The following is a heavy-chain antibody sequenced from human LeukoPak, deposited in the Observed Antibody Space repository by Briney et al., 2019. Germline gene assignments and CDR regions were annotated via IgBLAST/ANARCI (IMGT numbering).Heavy chain of an antibody. V-gene: IGHV3-21*01. CDR2: ISSSGGST. D-gene: IGHD2/OR15-2a*01. CDR3: ARVLEIDY. CDR1: GFTFSSYT. J-gene: IGHJ4*02. Sequence: GGSLRLSCAASGFTFSSYTMNWVRQAPGEGLEWVSSISSSGGSTYYTDSVKGRFTISRDNAKNSLYLQMNSLRAEDTAVYYCARVLEIDYWGQGTLVTVSS.